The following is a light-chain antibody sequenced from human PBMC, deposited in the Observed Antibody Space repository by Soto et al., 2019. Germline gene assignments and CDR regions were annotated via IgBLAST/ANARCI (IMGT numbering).Light chain of an antibody. V-gene: IGLV2-14*01. CDR3: SSYTDSSNYV. CDR2: QVT. J-gene: IGLJ1*01. Sequence: QSLLRHPASGSRSPGQSITIACTGTSSDCAMYNYVSWYQQQPGKAPKLMIYQVTNRPSGVSNRFSGSRSGNTASLTISGLQAEEQADYYCSSYTDSSNYVFGTGTKVTVL. CDR1: SSDCAMYNY.